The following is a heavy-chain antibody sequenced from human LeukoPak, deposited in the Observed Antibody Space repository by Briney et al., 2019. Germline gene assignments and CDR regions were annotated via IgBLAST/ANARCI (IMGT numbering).Heavy chain of an antibody. V-gene: IGHV4-34*01. CDR3: ARDSEITMVRGVIISGSTFDY. CDR2: INHSGST. J-gene: IGHJ4*02. Sequence: SETLSLTCAVYGGSFSGYYWSWIRQPPGKGLEWIGDINHSGSTNYNPSLKSRVTISVDTSKNQFSLKLSSVTAADTAVYYCARDSEITMVRGVIISGSTFDYWGQGTLVTVSS. CDR1: GGSFSGYY. D-gene: IGHD3-10*01.